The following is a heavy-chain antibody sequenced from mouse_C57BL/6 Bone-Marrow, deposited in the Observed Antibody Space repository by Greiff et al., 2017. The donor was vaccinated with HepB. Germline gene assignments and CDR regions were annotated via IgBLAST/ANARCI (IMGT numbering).Heavy chain of an antibody. V-gene: IGHV1-82*01. CDR3: ARWSKPYWYFDV. J-gene: IGHJ1*03. CDR2: IYPGDGDT. CDR1: GYAFSSSW. Sequence: QVQLQQSGPELVKPGASVKISCKASGYAFSSSWMNWVKQRPGKGLGWIGRIYPGDGDTNYNGKFKGKSTLAADKTTSTAYMQLSRLTSEDTSVYFCARWSKPYWYFDVWGTGTTVTVSS.